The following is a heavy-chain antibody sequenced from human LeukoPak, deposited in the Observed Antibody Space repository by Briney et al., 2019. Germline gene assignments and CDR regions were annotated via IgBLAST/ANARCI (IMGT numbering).Heavy chain of an antibody. CDR3: AREVVVAAGRWFDP. CDR1: GGSISSGDYY. Sequence: SQTLSLTCTVSGGSISSGDYYWSWIRQPPGKGLEWIGYIYYSGSTYYNPSLKSRVTISVDTSKTQFSLKLSSVTAADTAVYYCAREVVVAAGRWFDPWGQGTLVTVSS. V-gene: IGHV4-30-4*01. CDR2: IYYSGST. D-gene: IGHD2-15*01. J-gene: IGHJ5*02.